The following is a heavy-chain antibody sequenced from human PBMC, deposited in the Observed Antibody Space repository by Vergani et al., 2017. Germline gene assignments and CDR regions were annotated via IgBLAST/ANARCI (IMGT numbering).Heavy chain of an antibody. Sequence: EVQLLESGGGLVQPGGSLRLSCAASGFTFSSYAMSWVRQAPGKGLEWVSAISGSGGSTYYADSVKGLFTNSKNNSKNTLYLQMNGLRAEDTAVYYCASSPYYQKFTWGQGTLVTVSS. CDR2: ISGSGGST. V-gene: IGHV3-23*01. D-gene: IGHD3-10*01. CDR1: GFTFSSYA. CDR3: ASSPYYQKFT. J-gene: IGHJ5*02.